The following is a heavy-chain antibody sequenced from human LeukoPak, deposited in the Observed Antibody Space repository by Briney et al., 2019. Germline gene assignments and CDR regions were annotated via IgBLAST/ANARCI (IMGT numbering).Heavy chain of an antibody. CDR3: ARGRSWYRFFDY. CDR2: INHSGST. V-gene: IGHV4-34*01. Sequence: SETLSLTCAVYGESFSGYYWSWIRQPPGKGRDWIGEINHSGSTNYNPSLKSRVTISVDTSKNQFSLKLSSVTAADPAVYYCARGRSWYRFFDYWGQGTLVTVSS. J-gene: IGHJ4*02. D-gene: IGHD6-13*01. CDR1: GESFSGYY.